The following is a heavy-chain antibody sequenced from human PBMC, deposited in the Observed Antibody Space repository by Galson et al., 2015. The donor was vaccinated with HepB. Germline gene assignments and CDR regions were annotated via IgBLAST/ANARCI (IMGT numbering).Heavy chain of an antibody. Sequence: SLRLSCAASGFTFSSYGMHWVRQAPGKGLEWVAVISYDGSNKYYADSVKGRFTISRDNSKNTLYLQMNSLRAEDTAVYYCAKDRGWLQLVDYWGQGTLVTVSS. D-gene: IGHD5-24*01. V-gene: IGHV3-30*18. CDR1: GFTFSSYG. CDR2: ISYDGSNK. J-gene: IGHJ4*02. CDR3: AKDRGWLQLVDY.